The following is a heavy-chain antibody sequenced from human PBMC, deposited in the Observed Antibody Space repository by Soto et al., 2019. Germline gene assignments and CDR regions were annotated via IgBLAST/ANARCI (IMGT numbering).Heavy chain of an antibody. CDR2: IYYSGST. CDR1: GGSISSSSYY. Sequence: PSETLSLTCTVSGGSISSSSYYWGWIRQPPGKGLEWIGNIYYSGSTNYNPSLESRVTISVDTSKNQFSLKLSSVTAADTAVYYCARLEGYGSGSIGPWGQGTLVTVSS. CDR3: ARLEGYGSGSIGP. J-gene: IGHJ5*02. V-gene: IGHV4-39*01. D-gene: IGHD3-10*01.